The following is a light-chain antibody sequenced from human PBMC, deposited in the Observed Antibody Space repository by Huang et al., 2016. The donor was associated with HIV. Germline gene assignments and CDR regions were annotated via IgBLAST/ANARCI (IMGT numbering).Light chain of an antibody. J-gene: IGKJ2*01. CDR2: LGS. CDR3: MQTLQTPLT. CDR1: QSLLHSNGYNY. Sequence: DIVMTQSPLSLPVTPGEPASISCRSSQSLLHSNGYNYLEWFLQTPGQSPQLLIYLGSYRASGVPDRFSGSGSRTDFTLKISKVEAEDVGIYYCMQTLQTPLTFGQGTKLEIK. V-gene: IGKV2-28*01.